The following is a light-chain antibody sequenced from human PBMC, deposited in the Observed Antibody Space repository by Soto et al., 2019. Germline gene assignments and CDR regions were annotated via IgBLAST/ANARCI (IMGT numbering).Light chain of an antibody. Sequence: QSVLTQPASVSGSPGQSITISCTGTSSDIGGYKYVSWYQQHPDKAPKLMIYEVSNRPSGVPNRFSGSTSGTTASLTISGLQDEDEADYYCISYTDSSTFVFGTGTKVTVL. J-gene: IGLJ1*01. CDR1: SSDIGGYKY. CDR3: ISYTDSSTFV. V-gene: IGLV2-14*03. CDR2: EVS.